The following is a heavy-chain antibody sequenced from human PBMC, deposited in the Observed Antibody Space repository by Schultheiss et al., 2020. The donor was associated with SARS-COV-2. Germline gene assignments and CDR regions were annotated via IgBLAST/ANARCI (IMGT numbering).Heavy chain of an antibody. Sequence: GGSLRLSCAASGFTFSSYGMHWVRQAPGKGLEWVAVISYDGSNKYYADSVKGRFTISRDNSKNTLYLQMNSLRAEDTAVYYCAKEPGAGVPAAMTGGQGGFDYWGQGTLVTVSS. V-gene: IGHV3-30*18. CDR3: AKEPGAGVPAAMTGGQGGFDY. D-gene: IGHD2-2*01. CDR2: ISYDGSNK. CDR1: GFTFSSYG. J-gene: IGHJ4*02.